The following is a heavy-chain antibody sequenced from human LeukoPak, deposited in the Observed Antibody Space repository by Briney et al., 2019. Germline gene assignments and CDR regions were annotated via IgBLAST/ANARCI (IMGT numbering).Heavy chain of an antibody. CDR2: IIPIFGTA. J-gene: IGHJ3*02. V-gene: IGHV1-69*06. D-gene: IGHD2-15*01. Sequence: SVKVSCKASGGTFSSYAISWVRQAPGQGLEWMGGIIPIFGTANYAQKFQGRVTITADKSTSTAYMELSSLRSEDTAVYYCASPGLGYCSGGSCHSEAFDIWGQGTMVTVSS. CDR3: ASPGLGYCSGGSCHSEAFDI. CDR1: GGTFSSYA.